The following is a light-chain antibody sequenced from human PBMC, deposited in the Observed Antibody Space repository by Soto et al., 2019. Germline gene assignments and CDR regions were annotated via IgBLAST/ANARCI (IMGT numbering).Light chain of an antibody. Sequence: EIVLTQSPGTLSLSPGERATLSCRASQSISSRYLAWYQQKPGQAPRLLIYGASSRATGIPDRFSGSGSGTDFTLTVSRLEPEDFAVYYCQQYGSSPPWTFGQGTKVEIK. CDR3: QQYGSSPPWT. J-gene: IGKJ1*01. V-gene: IGKV3-20*01. CDR2: GAS. CDR1: QSISSRY.